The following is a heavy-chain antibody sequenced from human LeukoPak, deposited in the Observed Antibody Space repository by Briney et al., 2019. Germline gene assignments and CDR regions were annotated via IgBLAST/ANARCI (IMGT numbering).Heavy chain of an antibody. D-gene: IGHD3-9*01. CDR2: ISYDGSNK. CDR1: GFTFSSYA. Sequence: GGSLRLSCAASGFTFSSYAMHWVRQAPGKGLEWVAVISYDGSNKYYADSVKGRFTISRDNSKNTLYLQMNSLRAEDTAVYYCAKDQSLYDILTGYYYKPYLDYWGQGTLVTVSS. CDR3: AKDQSLYDILTGYYYKPYLDY. V-gene: IGHV3-30*04. J-gene: IGHJ4*02.